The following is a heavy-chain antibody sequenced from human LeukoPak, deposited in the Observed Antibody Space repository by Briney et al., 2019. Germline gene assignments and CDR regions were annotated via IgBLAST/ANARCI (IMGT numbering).Heavy chain of an antibody. Sequence: GRSLRLSCAASGFTFSSYAMHWVRQAPGKGLEWVAVISYDGSNKYYADSVKGRFTISRDNSKNTLYLQMNSLRAEDTAVYYCARDLSITMIVVVILGFDYWGQGTLVTVSS. CDR3: ARDLSITMIVVVILGFDY. J-gene: IGHJ4*02. CDR1: GFTFSSYA. CDR2: ISYDGSNK. D-gene: IGHD3-22*01. V-gene: IGHV3-30*01.